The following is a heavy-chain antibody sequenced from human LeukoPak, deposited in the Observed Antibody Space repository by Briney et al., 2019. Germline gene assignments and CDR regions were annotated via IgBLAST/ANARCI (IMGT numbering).Heavy chain of an antibody. Sequence: SETLSLTCTVSGGSISRYYWSWIRQPPGKGLEWLGYIDYSGSTNYNPSLKSRVTISVDTSKNQFSLRLSSVTAADTATYYCARVGQGCFDLWGRGTLVTVSS. V-gene: IGHV4-59*01. CDR3: ARVGQGCFDL. J-gene: IGHJ2*01. CDR2: IDYSGST. CDR1: GGSISRYY.